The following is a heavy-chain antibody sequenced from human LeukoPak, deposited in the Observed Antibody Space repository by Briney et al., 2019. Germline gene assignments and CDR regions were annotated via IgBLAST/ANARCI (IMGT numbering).Heavy chain of an antibody. CDR2: ISYDGSNK. V-gene: IGHV3-30*18. J-gene: IGHJ3*02. D-gene: IGHD2-2*02. Sequence: GGSLRLSCAASGFTFSSYGMHWVRQAPGKGLEWVAVISYDGSNKYYADSVKGRFTISRDNSKNTLYLQMNSLRAEDTAVYYCAKDDTLYRAFGIWGQGTMVTVSS. CDR3: AKDDTLYRAFGI. CDR1: GFTFSSYG.